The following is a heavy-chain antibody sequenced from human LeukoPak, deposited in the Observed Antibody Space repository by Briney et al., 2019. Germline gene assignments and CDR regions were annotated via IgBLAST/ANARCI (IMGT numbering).Heavy chain of an antibody. CDR3: AKGRYYDTSGYSG. V-gene: IGHV3-74*01. J-gene: IGHJ4*02. D-gene: IGHD3-22*01. CDR1: GFTFSSYW. Sequence: QSGGSLRLSCAASGFTFSSYWMYWVRQAPGKGLVWVSRINSDGSRTSYADSVKGRFTISRDNSENTLYLQMNSLKAEDTAVYYCAKGRYYDTSGYSGWGQGTLVTVSS. CDR2: INSDGSRT.